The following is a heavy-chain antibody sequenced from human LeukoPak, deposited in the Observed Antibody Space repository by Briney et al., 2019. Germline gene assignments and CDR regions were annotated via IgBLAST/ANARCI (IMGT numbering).Heavy chain of an antibody. CDR3: AREHSGYDS. V-gene: IGHV1-46*01. CDR2: INPSGGST. CDR1: GYTFTNCY. J-gene: IGHJ5*02. D-gene: IGHD5-12*01. Sequence: ASVKVSCKASGYTFTNCYMHWVRQAPGRGLEWMGIINPSGGSTNYAQKFQGRVTMTRDTSTSTVYMELSSLRSEDTAVYYCAREHSGYDSWGQGTLLTVSS.